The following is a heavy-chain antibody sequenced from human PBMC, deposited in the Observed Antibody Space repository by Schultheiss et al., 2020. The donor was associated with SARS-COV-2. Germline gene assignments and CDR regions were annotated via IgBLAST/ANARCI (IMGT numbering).Heavy chain of an antibody. D-gene: IGHD3-10*01. CDR3: ARQSGDRIFDY. V-gene: IGHV4-59*01. J-gene: IGHJ4*02. CDR1: GGSFSGDY. Sequence: ESLKISCAVYGGSFSGDYWSWIRQSPGKGLEWIGYIYYSGSTNYNPSLKSRVTISVDTSKNQFSLKLSSVTAADTAVYYCARQSGDRIFDYWGQGTLVTVSS. CDR2: IYYSGST.